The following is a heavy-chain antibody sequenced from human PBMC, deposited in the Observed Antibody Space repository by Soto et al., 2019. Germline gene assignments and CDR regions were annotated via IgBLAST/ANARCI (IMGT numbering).Heavy chain of an antibody. CDR2: IYYSGST. Sequence: SETLSLTCSVSGGSISSYYWSWIRQPPGKGLEWIGYIYYSGSTYYNPSLKSRVTISVDTSKNQFSLKLSSVTAADTAVYYCARHDGSGTFWGQGTLVTVSS. CDR3: ARHDGSGTF. J-gene: IGHJ4*02. D-gene: IGHD3-10*01. CDR1: GGSISSYY. V-gene: IGHV4-59*04.